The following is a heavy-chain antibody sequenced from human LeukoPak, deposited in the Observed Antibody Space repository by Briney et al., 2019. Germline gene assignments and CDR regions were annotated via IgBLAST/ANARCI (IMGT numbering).Heavy chain of an antibody. D-gene: IGHD6-19*01. V-gene: IGHV3-74*01. CDR2: ISNDESST. Sequence: GVSLRLSCAASGFTFSSYWMHWVRQAPGKGLVWVACISNDESSTSYVDSVKGRFTISRDNAKNTLYLQVDSLRAEDTAVYYCARSSSRAFDIWGQGTVVTVSS. CDR1: GFTFSSYW. CDR3: ARSSSRAFDI. J-gene: IGHJ3*02.